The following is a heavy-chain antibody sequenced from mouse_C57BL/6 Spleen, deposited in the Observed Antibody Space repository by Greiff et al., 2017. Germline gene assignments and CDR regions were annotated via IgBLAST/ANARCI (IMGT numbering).Heavy chain of an antibody. V-gene: IGHV5-17*01. CDR1: GFTFSDYG. CDR2: ISSGSSTI. J-gene: IGHJ4*01. Sequence: EVKLMESGGGLVKPGGSLKLSCAASGFTFSDYGMHWVRQAPEKGLEWVAYISSGSSTIYYADTVKGRFTISRDNAKNPLFLQMTSLRSEDTAMYYCERSGDPHTFLMDYWGQGTSVTVSS. D-gene: IGHD5-1-1*01. CDR3: ERSGDPHTFLMDY.